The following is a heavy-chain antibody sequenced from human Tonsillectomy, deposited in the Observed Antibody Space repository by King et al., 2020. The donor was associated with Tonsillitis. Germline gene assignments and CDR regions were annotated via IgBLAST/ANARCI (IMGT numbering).Heavy chain of an antibody. CDR1: GGTFSSYA. CDR3: AGDMATAPSLRFPRKFAY. V-gene: IGHV1-69*01. D-gene: IGHD6-13*01. CDR2: IIPIFGTA. Sequence: LQLVQSGAEVKKPGSSVKVSCKASGGTFSSYAISWVRQAPGQGLEWMGGIIPIFGTANYAQKFQGRVTITADESTSTAYMELSRLRSEDTAVYYCAGDMATAPSLRFPRKFAYWGQGTLVTVSS. J-gene: IGHJ4*02.